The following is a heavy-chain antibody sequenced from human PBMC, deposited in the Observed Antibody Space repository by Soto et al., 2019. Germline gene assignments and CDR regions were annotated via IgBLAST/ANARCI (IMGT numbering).Heavy chain of an antibody. D-gene: IGHD3-9*01. J-gene: IGHJ6*03. V-gene: IGHV3-48*01. CDR1: GFTFSNYP. CDR3: ASDWFYMDV. CDR2: TSSDSGTI. Sequence: TGGSLRLSCAASGFTFSNYPMNWVRQAPGKGLEWISYTSSDSGTIYYADSVKGRFSISRDNAKNSLYLQMSSLRVEDTAVYYCASDWFYMDVWGKGTSVTVSS.